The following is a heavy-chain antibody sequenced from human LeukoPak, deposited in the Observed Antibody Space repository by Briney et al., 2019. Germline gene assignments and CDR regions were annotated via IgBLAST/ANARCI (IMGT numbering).Heavy chain of an antibody. Sequence: GTSVKVSCKASGFTFTSSAVQWVRQARGQRLEWIGWIVVGSGNTNYAQKFQERVTITRDMSTSTAYMELSSLRSEDTAVYYCAADRILVSSSWPYDFDYWGQGTLVTVSS. V-gene: IGHV1-58*01. J-gene: IGHJ4*02. CDR2: IVVGSGNT. D-gene: IGHD6-13*01. CDR3: AADRILVSSSWPYDFDY. CDR1: GFTFTSSA.